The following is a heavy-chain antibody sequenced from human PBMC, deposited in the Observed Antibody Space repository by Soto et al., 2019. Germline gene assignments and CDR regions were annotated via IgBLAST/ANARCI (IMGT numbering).Heavy chain of an antibody. CDR1: GGSISGYY. CDR2: IYYSGST. Sequence: SETLSLTCTVSGGSISGYYWSWIRQPPGKGLEWIGYIYYSGSTNYNPSLKSRVTISVDTSKNQFSLKMSSVTAADTAVYYCARSPGSTTANDIDFWGQGTLVTVSS. V-gene: IGHV4-59*08. CDR3: ARSPGSTTANDIDF. J-gene: IGHJ4*02. D-gene: IGHD2-21*02.